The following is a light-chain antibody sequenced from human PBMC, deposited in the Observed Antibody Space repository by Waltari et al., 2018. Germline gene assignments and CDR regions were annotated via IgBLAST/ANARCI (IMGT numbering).Light chain of an antibody. CDR3: SSYTTSSTVV. V-gene: IGLV2-14*01. Sequence: QSALTQPASVSGSPGQSITIPCTATRSDVGGYNYVPWYQQHPGKAPKLMIYEVSNRPSGLSNRFSGSKSGNTASLTISGLQAEDEADYYCSSYTTSSTVVFGGGTKLTVL. CDR1: RSDVGGYNY. J-gene: IGLJ3*02. CDR2: EVS.